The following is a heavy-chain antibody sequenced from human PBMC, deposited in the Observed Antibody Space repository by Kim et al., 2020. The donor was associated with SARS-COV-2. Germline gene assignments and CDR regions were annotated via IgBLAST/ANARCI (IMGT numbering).Heavy chain of an antibody. Sequence: SETLSLTCVVSGGSISTSNWWCCVRQSPEKGLEWICDIYHSGTTNYNSALKSRVTISVDNSKNQFSLKLRSVTAADTAVYYCTRTVAAVWGQYYYYGMDVWGQGTAVTVSS. J-gene: IGHJ6*02. CDR3: TRTVAAVWGQYYYYGMDV. CDR1: GGSISTSNW. D-gene: IGHD6-13*01. V-gene: IGHV4-4*02. CDR2: IYHSGTT.